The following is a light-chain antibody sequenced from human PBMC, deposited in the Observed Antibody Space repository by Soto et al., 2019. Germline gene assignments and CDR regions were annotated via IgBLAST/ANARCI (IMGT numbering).Light chain of an antibody. CDR3: ASWDDSLNGHAV. Sequence: QSVLTQPPSASGTPGQRVTISCSGSSSNIGSNTVNWYRQLPGTAPKLLIYNSNLRPSGVPDRFSGSKSGTSASLAISGLQSGDEADYYCASWDDSLNGHAVFGGGTQLIVL. J-gene: IGLJ7*01. CDR1: SSNIGSNT. CDR2: NSN. V-gene: IGLV1-44*01.